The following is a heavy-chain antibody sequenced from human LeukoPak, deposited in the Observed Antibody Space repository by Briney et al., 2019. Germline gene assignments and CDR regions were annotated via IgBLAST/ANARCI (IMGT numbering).Heavy chain of an antibody. CDR2: IRSKGNSYAT. V-gene: IGHV3-73*01. CDR3: SSTEDLMTLHY. D-gene: IGHD3/OR15-3a*01. Sequence: GGSLRLSCAASGFTFSGSAVHWVRQASGKGLEWVGHIRSKGNSYATAYAASVKGRYTISRDDSKNMAYLQMSSLKTEDTAVYYCSSTEDLMTLHYWGQGTLVTASP. CDR1: GFTFSGSA. J-gene: IGHJ4*02.